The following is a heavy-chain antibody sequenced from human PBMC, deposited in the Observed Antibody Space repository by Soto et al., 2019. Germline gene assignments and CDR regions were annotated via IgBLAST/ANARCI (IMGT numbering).Heavy chain of an antibody. J-gene: IGHJ5*02. V-gene: IGHV3-64D*06. Sequence: GGSLRLSCSASGFTFSEYSMHWVRQAPGKGLQYVSTISSDGDITYYADSVKGRFTVSRDNSENTLYLQMNSLRPEDTAVYYCVKVSTFYDILTGYYSTNFFDPWGQGTLVTVSS. CDR1: GFTFSEYS. D-gene: IGHD3-9*01. CDR3: VKVSTFYDILTGYYSTNFFDP. CDR2: ISSDGDIT.